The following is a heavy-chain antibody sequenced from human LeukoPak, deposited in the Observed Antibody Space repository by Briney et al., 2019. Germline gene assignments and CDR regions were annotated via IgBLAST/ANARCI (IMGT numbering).Heavy chain of an antibody. J-gene: IGHJ6*03. CDR1: GGSISSGSYY. CDR2: IYYSGST. D-gene: IGHD6-19*01. V-gene: IGHV4-61*01. CDR3: ARAETYYYYYMDV. Sequence: SETLSLTCTVSGGSISSGSYYWSWIRQPPGKGLEWIGYIYYSGSTNYNPSLKSRVTISVDRSKNQFSLKLSSVTAADTAVYYCARAETYYYYYMDVWGKGTTVTVSS.